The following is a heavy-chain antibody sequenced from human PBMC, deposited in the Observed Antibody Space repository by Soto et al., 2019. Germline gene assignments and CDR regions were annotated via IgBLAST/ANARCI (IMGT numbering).Heavy chain of an antibody. CDR2: IAWNGGNT. J-gene: IGHJ6*01. V-gene: IGHV3-43*01. D-gene: IGHD3-9*01. Sequence: PGVSLSLSCAASGFRPDDYNMHWIRQDPGKGMAWVSLIAWNGGNTYYTDSVKGRFTISRDGTTQSVSLQMTGLKREDTGLYYCARETFSFGCALDVCGQGTTVAVSS. CDR1: GFRPDDYN. CDR3: ARETFSFGCALDV.